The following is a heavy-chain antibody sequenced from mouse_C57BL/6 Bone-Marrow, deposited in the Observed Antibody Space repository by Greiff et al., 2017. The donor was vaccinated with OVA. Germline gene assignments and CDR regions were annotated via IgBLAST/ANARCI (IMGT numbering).Heavy chain of an antibody. D-gene: IGHD6-1*01. J-gene: IGHJ1*03. CDR1: GYTFTSYW. V-gene: IGHV1-50*01. Sequence: QVQLQQPGAELVKPGASVKLSCKASGYTFTSYWMQWVKQRPGQGLEWIGEIDPSDSYTNYNQKFKGKATLTVDTSSSTAYMQLSSLTSEDSAVYYCARFCSLFDVWGTGTTVTVSS. CDR2: IDPSDSYT. CDR3: ARFCSLFDV.